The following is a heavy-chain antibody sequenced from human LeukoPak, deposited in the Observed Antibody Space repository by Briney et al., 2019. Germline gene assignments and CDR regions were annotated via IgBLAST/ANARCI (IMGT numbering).Heavy chain of an antibody. CDR3: AQGFSSGWYPY. J-gene: IGHJ4*02. D-gene: IGHD6-19*01. CDR1: GFSVSSFG. V-gene: IGHV3-23*01. Sequence: GGSLRLSCAVSGFSVSSFGMSWVRQAPGKGREGISAISLNGETTWYADSVKGRFTISRDNSKNTLYLQLTSLRAEDTVVYYCAQGFSSGWYPYWGQGSLVSVSS. CDR2: ISLNGETT.